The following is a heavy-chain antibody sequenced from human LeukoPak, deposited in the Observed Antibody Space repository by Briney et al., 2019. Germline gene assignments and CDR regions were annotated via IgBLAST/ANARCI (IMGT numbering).Heavy chain of an antibody. CDR1: GVSISSYY. J-gene: IGHJ3*02. Sequence: PSETLSLTCTASGVSISSYYWSWIRQPAGKGLEWIWRIYTSGSTNYNPSLKSRVTMSVDTSKNQFSLKLSSVTAADTAVYYCAREVRGVIITGGDAFGIWGQGTMVTVSS. CDR3: AREVRGVIITGGDAFGI. D-gene: IGHD3-10*01. V-gene: IGHV4-4*07. CDR2: IYTSGST.